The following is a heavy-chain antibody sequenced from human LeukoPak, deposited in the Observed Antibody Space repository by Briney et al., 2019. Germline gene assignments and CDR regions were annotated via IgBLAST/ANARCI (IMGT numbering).Heavy chain of an antibody. J-gene: IGHJ6*03. CDR1: GGSFSGYY. Sequence: PWETLSLTCAVYGGSFSGYYWSWIRQPPGKGLEWIGEINHSGSTNYNPSLKSRVTISVDTSKNQFSLKLSSVTAADTAVYYCARGYCSGGSCYFHYYYMDVWGKGTTVTVSS. CDR2: INHSGST. V-gene: IGHV4-34*01. CDR3: ARGYCSGGSCYFHYYYMDV. D-gene: IGHD2-15*01.